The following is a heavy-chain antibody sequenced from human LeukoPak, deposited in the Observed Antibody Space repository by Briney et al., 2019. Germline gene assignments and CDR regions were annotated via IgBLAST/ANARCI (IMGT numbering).Heavy chain of an antibody. V-gene: IGHV3-11*01. CDR2: ISSSGSTI. D-gene: IGHD6-19*01. CDR3: ARGKDSSGWYMGGYYYYGMDV. J-gene: IGHJ6*02. CDR1: GFTFSDYY. Sequence: PGGSLRLSCAASGFTFSDYYMSWIRQAPGKGLEWVSYISSSGSTIYYADSVKGRFTISRDNAKNSLYLQMNSLRAEDTAVYYCARGKDSSGWYMGGYYYYGMDVWGQGTTVTVSS.